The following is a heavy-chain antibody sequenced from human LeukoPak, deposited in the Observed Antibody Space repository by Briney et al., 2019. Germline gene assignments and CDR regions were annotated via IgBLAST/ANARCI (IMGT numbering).Heavy chain of an antibody. V-gene: IGHV1-69*13. CDR3: ARGQLPYLYYFDY. Sequence: SVKVSCKASGYTFSTYGISWVRQAPGQGLEWMGGIIPILGTANYAQKFQGRVTITADESTSTAYMELSSLRSEDTAVYYCARGQLPYLYYFDYWGQGTLVTVSS. D-gene: IGHD5-18*01. CDR2: IIPILGTA. CDR1: GYTFSTYG. J-gene: IGHJ4*02.